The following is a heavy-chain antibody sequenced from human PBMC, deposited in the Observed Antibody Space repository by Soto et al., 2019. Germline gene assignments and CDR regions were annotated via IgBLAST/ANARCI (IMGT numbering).Heavy chain of an antibody. Sequence: SETLSLTCAVHGDSFSGYFWTWIRQPPGKGLEWIAEITEGGTTNYSPSLKSRVSIAVDSSKRQFSLTLSSVTAADTAMYYCERAAAATLSPNFDYWSQGSLVTVSS. CDR2: ITEGGTT. V-gene: IGHV4-34*01. J-gene: IGHJ4*02. D-gene: IGHD6-25*01. CDR1: GDSFSGYF. CDR3: ERAAAATLSPNFDY.